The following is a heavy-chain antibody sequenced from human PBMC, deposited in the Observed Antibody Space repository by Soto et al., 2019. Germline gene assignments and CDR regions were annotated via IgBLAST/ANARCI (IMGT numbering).Heavy chain of an antibody. Sequence: SETLSLTCTVSGISVMTSDYYWGWVRQPPGKGLDWIGNIYYSGSTFYNPSLRSRVTLSVDTSKNQFSLRLNSVTAADTAVYFCAGFVVPASRNSDFDYWGQGTLVTVSS. V-gene: IGHV4-39*01. J-gene: IGHJ4*02. CDR3: AGFVVPASRNSDFDY. CDR2: IYYSGST. D-gene: IGHD2-15*01. CDR1: GISVMTSDYY.